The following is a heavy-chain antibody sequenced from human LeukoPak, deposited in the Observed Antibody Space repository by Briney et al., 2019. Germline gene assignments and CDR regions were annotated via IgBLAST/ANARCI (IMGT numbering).Heavy chain of an antibody. CDR2: MKVDGPEI. J-gene: IGHJ4*02. V-gene: IGHV3-7*04. D-gene: IGHD3-3*01. CDR1: GFSLTNYW. Sequence: GGSLRLSCVDSGFSLTNYWMTWLRQAPGRGPEWVATMKVDGPEIKYVDSVKGRFTISADKAKNSLYLQMYNLRVEDTAVYYCARDRPAAGSIWSDNWGQGTLVTVSS. CDR3: ARDRPAAGSIWSDN.